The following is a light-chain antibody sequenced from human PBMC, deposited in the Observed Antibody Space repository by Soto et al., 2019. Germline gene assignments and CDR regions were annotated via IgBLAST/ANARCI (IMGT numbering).Light chain of an antibody. CDR2: GNS. J-gene: IGLJ1*01. Sequence: QSVLTRPPSVSGAPGQRGTISCTGSSSNIGAGYDVHWYQQLPGTAPKLLLYGNSNRPSGVPDRFSGSKSGTSASLAITGLQAEDEADYYCQSYESSLSGYVFGTGTKV. V-gene: IGLV1-40*01. CDR1: SSNIGAGYD. CDR3: QSYESSLSGYV.